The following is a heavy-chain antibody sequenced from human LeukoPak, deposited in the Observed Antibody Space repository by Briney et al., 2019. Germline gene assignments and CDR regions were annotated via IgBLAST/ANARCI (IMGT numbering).Heavy chain of an antibody. CDR3: GRKHGYSYGYYFDY. V-gene: IGHV4-34*01. J-gene: IGHJ4*02. CDR2: IYHSGST. CDR1: GGSFRGYY. D-gene: IGHD5-18*01. Sequence: SETLSLTCDVYGGSFRGYYCTWIRQPPGKGLEWIGEIYHSGSTNYNPSLKSRVTISVDKSKNQFSLKLSSVTAADTAVYYCGRKHGYSYGYYFDYWGQGTLVTVSS.